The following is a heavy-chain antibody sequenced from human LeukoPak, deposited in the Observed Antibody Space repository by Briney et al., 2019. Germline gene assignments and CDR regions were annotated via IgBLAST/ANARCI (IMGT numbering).Heavy chain of an antibody. CDR3: ARTGLYDYVWESSRQKWFDP. J-gene: IGHJ5*02. Sequence: SVKVSCKASGGTFSSYAISWVRQAPGQGLEWMGRNIPMFGTTNYAQKFQGRVTITRDESTSTEYMELSSLRFEDTAVYYCARTGLYDYVWESSRQKWFDPWGQGTLVTVSS. CDR2: NIPMFGTT. D-gene: IGHD3-16*02. CDR1: GGTFSSYA. V-gene: IGHV1-69*05.